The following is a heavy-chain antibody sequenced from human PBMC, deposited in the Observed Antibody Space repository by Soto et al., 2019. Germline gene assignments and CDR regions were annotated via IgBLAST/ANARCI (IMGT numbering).Heavy chain of an antibody. J-gene: IGHJ4*02. V-gene: IGHV4-61*01. D-gene: IGHD4-17*01. CDR3: ARTTAVANPTRSRYFFEY. CDR1: GGSVSNNTYY. Sequence: SETLSLPCSVSGGSVSNNTYYWRWIRHPPGKRLEWIGYVYYSGTTNYNPSLKSRVTISVDMSKNQFSLRLSSVTAADTALHNCARTTAVANPTRSRYFFEYWGQGTMVTISS. CDR2: VYYSGTT.